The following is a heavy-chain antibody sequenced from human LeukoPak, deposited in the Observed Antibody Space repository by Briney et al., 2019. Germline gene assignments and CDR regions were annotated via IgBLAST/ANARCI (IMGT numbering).Heavy chain of an antibody. CDR1: GFTFSSYS. J-gene: IGHJ6*03. CDR2: ISSSSSTI. V-gene: IGHV3-48*04. D-gene: IGHD3-22*01. CDR3: ARHSGVNYSMDV. Sequence: GGSLRLSCASSGFTFSSYSMNWVRQAPGKGLEWVSYISSSSSTIYYAYSVKGRFIISRDNAKNSLYLQMNNLRAEDTAVYYCARHSGVNYSMDVWGKGTTVTVSS.